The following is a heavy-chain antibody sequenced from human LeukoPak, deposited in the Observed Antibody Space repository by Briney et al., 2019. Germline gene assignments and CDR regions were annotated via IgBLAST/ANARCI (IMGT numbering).Heavy chain of an antibody. J-gene: IGHJ5*02. CDR1: GGSISSYY. D-gene: IGHD2-2*01. Sequence: SGTLSLPCTVSGGSISSYYWSWIRQPPGKGLEWIGYIYYSGSTNYNPSLKSRVTISVDTSKTQFSLKLSSVTAADTAVYYCARLWGGDIVVVPAANSYNWFDPWGQGTLVTVSS. CDR3: ARLWGGDIVVVPAANSYNWFDP. V-gene: IGHV4-59*08. CDR2: IYYSGST.